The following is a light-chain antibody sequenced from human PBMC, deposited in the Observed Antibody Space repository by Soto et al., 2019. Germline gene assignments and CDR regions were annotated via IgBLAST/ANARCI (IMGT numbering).Light chain of an antibody. CDR1: QSVSSY. CDR3: QQRSNWLTWT. Sequence: EIVLTQSPTTLSLSPGERATAPPTDIQSVSSYLAWYQQKPGQAPRLLIYDASNRATGIPARFSGSGSGTDFTLTISSLEPEDFAVYYCQQRSNWLTWTFGKGTKVDIK. V-gene: IGKV3-11*01. J-gene: IGKJ1*01. CDR2: DAS.